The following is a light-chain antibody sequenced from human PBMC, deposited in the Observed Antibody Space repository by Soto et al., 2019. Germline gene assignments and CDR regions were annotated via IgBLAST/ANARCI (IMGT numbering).Light chain of an antibody. CDR3: QQYDRTPRT. Sequence: EIVLTQSPGTLSLSPGERATLSCRASQSVSTYLAWYRQKPGQPPRLLIYGASSRATGIPDRFSGSGSGADFTLTISRLEPEDFAVYYCQQYDRTPRTFGGGSKLEIK. CDR1: QSVSTY. J-gene: IGKJ4*01. CDR2: GAS. V-gene: IGKV3-20*01.